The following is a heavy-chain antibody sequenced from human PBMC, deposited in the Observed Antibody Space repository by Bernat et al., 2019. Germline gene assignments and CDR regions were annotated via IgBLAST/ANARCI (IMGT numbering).Heavy chain of an antibody. CDR1: GFSLSTSGVG. D-gene: IGHD6-19*01. V-gene: IGHV2-5*02. Sequence: QITLKESGPTLVKPTQTLTLTCTFSGFSLSTSGVGVGWIRQPPGKALEWLALIYWDDDKGYSPSLKSRLTITKDTSKNQVVLTMTNMEPVDTATYYCASSIAVAPWFDPWGQGTLVTVSS. CDR2: IYWDDDK. CDR3: ASSIAVAPWFDP. J-gene: IGHJ5*02.